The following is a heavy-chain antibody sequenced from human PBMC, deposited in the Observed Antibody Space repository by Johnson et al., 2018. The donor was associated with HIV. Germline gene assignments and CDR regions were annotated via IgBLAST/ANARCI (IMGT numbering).Heavy chain of an antibody. J-gene: IGHJ3*02. V-gene: IGHV3-20*04. CDR3: ARDTAHCSGGRCYSGTFDT. Sequence: VQVVESGGGVVRPGGSLRLSCAVSGFTFDDYGMNWVRQAPGKGLEWVSGINWNGGSTSYAAPVKGRFTISRDNAKNSLYLQMNSLRAEDTALYYCARDTAHCSGGRCYSGTFDTWGQGTMVTVSS. CDR2: INWNGGST. CDR1: GFTFDDYG. D-gene: IGHD2-15*01.